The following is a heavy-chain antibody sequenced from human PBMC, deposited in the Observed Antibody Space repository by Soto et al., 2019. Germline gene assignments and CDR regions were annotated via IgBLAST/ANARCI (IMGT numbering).Heavy chain of an antibody. CDR2: INTYNGMT. CDR1: GYTFINYH. J-gene: IGHJ4*02. D-gene: IGHD5-12*01. Sequence: QVQLVQSGGEVKKPGASVTVSCKASGYTFINYHITWVRQAPVQGLEWMAWINTYNGMTDYAQRFPGRVTMNRDTYKSKAYMEMRHLGSDDTAVYFCAKSPRGEMATDWGQGTLVTVSS. V-gene: IGHV1-18*01. CDR3: AKSPRGEMATD.